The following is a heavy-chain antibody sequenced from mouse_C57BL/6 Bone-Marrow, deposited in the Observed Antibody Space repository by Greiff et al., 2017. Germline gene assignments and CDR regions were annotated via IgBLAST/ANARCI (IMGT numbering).Heavy chain of an antibody. CDR3: ARGDDYYGGRYYAMDY. CDR2: IYRGSGYT. J-gene: IGHJ4*01. V-gene: IGHV1-58*01. CDR1: GYTFTSYG. Sequence: EVQLQQSGAELVRPGSSVKMSCKTSGYTFTSYGINWVKQRPGQGLEWIGYIYRGSGYTKYNEKFKGKATLTSDTSSSTAYMQLSSLTSEDSAIYFCARGDDYYGGRYYAMDYWGQGTSVTVSS. D-gene: IGHD1-1*01.